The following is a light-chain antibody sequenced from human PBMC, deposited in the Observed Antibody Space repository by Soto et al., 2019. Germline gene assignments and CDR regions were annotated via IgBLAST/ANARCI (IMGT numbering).Light chain of an antibody. J-gene: IGKJ3*01. CDR1: QSVSSN. Sequence: EIVITQSPATLSVSPGERATLSCRASQSVSSNLAWYQQKPGQAPRLLIYGASTRATGVPARFSGSGSGTEFTLTISSLXSEDFAVYYCQQYNKWPPFTFGPGTKVDIK. V-gene: IGKV3D-15*01. CDR3: QQYNKWPPFT. CDR2: GAS.